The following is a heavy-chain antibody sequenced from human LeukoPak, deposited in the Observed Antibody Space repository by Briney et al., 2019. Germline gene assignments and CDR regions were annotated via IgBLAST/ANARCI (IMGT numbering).Heavy chain of an antibody. CDR1: GGSISSSSYY. CDR2: INYSGSS. J-gene: IGHJ1*01. D-gene: IGHD3-22*01. CDR3: ARELRGHYYDSSGYREYFQH. Sequence: SETLSLTCTVSGGSISSSSYYWGWVRQPPGKGLEWIASINYSGSSFYNPSLKSRVTISVDTSKNQFSLKLSSVTAADTAVYYCARELRGHYYDSSGYREYFQHWGQGTLVTVSS. V-gene: IGHV4-39*02.